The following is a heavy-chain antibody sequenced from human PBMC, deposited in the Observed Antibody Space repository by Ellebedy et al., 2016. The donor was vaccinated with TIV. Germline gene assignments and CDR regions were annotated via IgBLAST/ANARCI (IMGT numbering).Heavy chain of an antibody. D-gene: IGHD3-22*01. CDR3: ARDDYYDSSGSSH. J-gene: IGHJ2*01. CDR2: INHSGST. CDR1: GGSFSGYY. Sequence: SETLSLTXAVYGGSFSGYYWSWIRQPPGKGLEWIGEINHSGSTNYNPSLKSRVTISVDTSKNQFSLKLSSVTAADTAVYYCARDDYYDSSGSSHWGRGTLVTVSS. V-gene: IGHV4-34*01.